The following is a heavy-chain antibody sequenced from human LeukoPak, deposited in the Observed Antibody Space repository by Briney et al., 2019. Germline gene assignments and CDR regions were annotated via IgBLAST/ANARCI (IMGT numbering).Heavy chain of an antibody. CDR3: ARDGDSSGYYIDN. V-gene: IGHV1-2*02. D-gene: IGHD3-22*01. Sequence: GASVKVSCKASGYTFTGYYMHWVRQAPGQGLEWMGWINPNSGGTNYAQKFQGRVTMTRDTSISTAYMELSRLRADDTAVYYCARDGDSSGYYIDNWGQGTLVTVSS. CDR1: GYTFTGYY. CDR2: INPNSGGT. J-gene: IGHJ4*02.